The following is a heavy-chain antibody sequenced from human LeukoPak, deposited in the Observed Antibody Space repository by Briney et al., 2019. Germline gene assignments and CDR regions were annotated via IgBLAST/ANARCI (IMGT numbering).Heavy chain of an antibody. CDR1: GFTFSSYG. V-gene: IGHV3-30*18. CDR2: ISYDGSNK. D-gene: IGHD6-19*01. J-gene: IGHJ6*02. Sequence: PGRSLRLSCAASGFTFSSYGRHWVRQAPGKGLEWVAVISYDGSNKYYADSVKGRFTISRDNSKNTLYLQMNSLRAEDTAVYYCAKDGAVAGTAYYYYGMDVWGQGTTVTVSS. CDR3: AKDGAVAGTAYYYYGMDV.